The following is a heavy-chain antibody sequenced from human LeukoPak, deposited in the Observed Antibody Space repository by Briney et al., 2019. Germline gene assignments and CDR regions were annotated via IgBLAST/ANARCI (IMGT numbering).Heavy chain of an antibody. CDR1: GYSISSGYN. CDR2: IYHSGST. D-gene: IGHD3-10*01. Sequence: SETLSLTCTVSGYSISSGYNWGWIRQPPGKGLEWIGYIYHSGSTYYNPSLQSRVTISVDTSKNQFSLKLSSVTAADTAVYYCARQYGSGSYYPFDYWGQGTLVTVSS. CDR3: ARQYGSGSYYPFDY. V-gene: IGHV4-38-2*02. J-gene: IGHJ4*02.